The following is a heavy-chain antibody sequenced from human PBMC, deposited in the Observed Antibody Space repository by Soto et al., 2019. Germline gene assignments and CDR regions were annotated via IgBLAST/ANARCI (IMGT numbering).Heavy chain of an antibody. V-gene: IGHV3-33*01. J-gene: IGHJ4*02. D-gene: IGHD3-3*01. CDR3: ARDQERITIFGVLTKTCDY. Sequence: QGQLVESGGGVVQPGRSLRLSCAASGFTFSSYGMHWVRQAPGKGLEWVAVIWYDGSNKYYADSVKGRFTISRDNSKNTLYLQMNSLRAEDTAVYYCARDQERITIFGVLTKTCDYWGQGTLVTVSS. CDR1: GFTFSSYG. CDR2: IWYDGSNK.